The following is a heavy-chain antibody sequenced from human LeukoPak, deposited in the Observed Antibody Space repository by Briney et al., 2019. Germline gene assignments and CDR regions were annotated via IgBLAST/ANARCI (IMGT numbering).Heavy chain of an antibody. CDR3: ASSGSYRFDY. V-gene: IGHV3-66*01. CDR2: IYDSGTT. CDR1: GFTVSSNY. J-gene: IGHJ4*02. D-gene: IGHD1-26*01. Sequence: PGGSLRLSCAASGFTVSSNYMSWVRQAPGKGLEWVSIIYDSGTTHYADSVKGRFTISRDNAKNSLYLQMNSLRDEDTAVYYCASSGSYRFDYWGQGTLVTVSS.